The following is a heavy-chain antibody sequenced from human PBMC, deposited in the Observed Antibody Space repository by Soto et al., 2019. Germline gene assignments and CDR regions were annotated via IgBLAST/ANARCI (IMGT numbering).Heavy chain of an antibody. CDR2: MNPSGGGT. D-gene: IGHD3-3*01. CDR3: TRAFNYDFWSGYGQYYFDY. CDR1: GYTLSGYY. Sequence: GASVKVSCKASGYTLSGYYMHWVRQAPGQGLEWMGKMNPSGGGTSYAQKFQGRVTMTRDTSTSTVYMELSSLRSEDTAVYYCTRAFNYDFWSGYGQYYFDYWGQGTLVTVSS. J-gene: IGHJ4*02. V-gene: IGHV1-46*01.